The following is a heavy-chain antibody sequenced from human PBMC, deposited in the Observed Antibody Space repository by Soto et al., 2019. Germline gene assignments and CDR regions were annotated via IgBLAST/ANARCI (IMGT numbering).Heavy chain of an antibody. CDR2: INPESTTI. CDR3: TRDTFGDEDY. D-gene: IGHD4-17*01. CDR1: GFTFSKFW. V-gene: IGHV3-74*01. J-gene: IGHJ4*02. Sequence: EVQMVESGGGLVQPGGSLRLSCTASGFTFSKFWMHWVRQVPGKGLVWVSRINPESTTINYAAAVEGRFTISRDNAQNTLYLQMSSLIVEDSAVYYCTRDTFGDEDYWGQRIPVTVSS.